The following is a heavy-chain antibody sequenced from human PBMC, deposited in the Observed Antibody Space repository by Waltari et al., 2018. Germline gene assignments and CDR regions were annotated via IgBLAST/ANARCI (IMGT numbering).Heavy chain of an antibody. CDR3: ACGYAESWGYYYYMDV. CDR2: IYYSGST. CDR1: GGSISSYY. V-gene: IGHV4-59*01. Sequence: QVQLQESGPGLVKPSETLSLTCTVSGGSISSYYWSWIRQPPGKGLEWIGYIYYSGSTNYNPSLKSRVTISVDTSKNQFSRKLSSVTAADTAVYYCACGYAESWGYYYYMDVWGKGTTVTVSS. D-gene: IGHD5-12*01. J-gene: IGHJ6*03.